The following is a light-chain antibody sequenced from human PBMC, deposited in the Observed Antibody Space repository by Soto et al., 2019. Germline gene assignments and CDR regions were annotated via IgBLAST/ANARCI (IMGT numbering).Light chain of an antibody. CDR1: QIVYNY. J-gene: IGKJ5*01. CDR2: DAS. V-gene: IGKV3-11*01. Sequence: EVVLTQSPATLSLSPGERATLSCRASQIVYNYVGWYQLKPGQVLRLLIYDASNRATGIPARFSGSGFGTDFTLTISNLEPEDFAVYYCQQRSNWTPLITFGQGTRLEIK. CDR3: QQRSNWTPLIT.